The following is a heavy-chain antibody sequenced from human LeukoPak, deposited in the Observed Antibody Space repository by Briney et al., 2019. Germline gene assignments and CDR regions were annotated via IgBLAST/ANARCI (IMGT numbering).Heavy chain of an antibody. CDR2: IYPGDSDT. V-gene: IGHV5-51*01. CDR3: ARHSLWFGKLSGPIDY. J-gene: IGHJ4*02. CDR1: GYSFTSYW. D-gene: IGHD3-10*01. Sequence: GESLKISCKGSGYSFTSYWIGWVRQMPGKGLEWMGIIYPGDSDTRYSPSFQGQVTISADKSISTAYLQWSSLKASDTAMYYCARHSLWFGKLSGPIDYWGQGTLVTVSS.